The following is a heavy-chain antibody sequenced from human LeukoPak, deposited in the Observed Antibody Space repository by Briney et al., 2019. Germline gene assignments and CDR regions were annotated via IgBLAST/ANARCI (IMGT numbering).Heavy chain of an antibody. CDR2: ISYDGSNK. J-gene: IGHJ4*02. V-gene: IGHV3-30*03. CDR3: ERETGSAVGSTDFDY. CDR1: GFTFSNYD. D-gene: IGHD4-17*01. Sequence: QPGRSLRLSCAASGFTFSNYDIHWVRQAPGKGLEWVAVISYDGSNKKFADSVKGRFTISRDNSKNTLYLQMNSLRAEDTAVYYCERETGSAVGSTDFDYWGQGTLVTVSS.